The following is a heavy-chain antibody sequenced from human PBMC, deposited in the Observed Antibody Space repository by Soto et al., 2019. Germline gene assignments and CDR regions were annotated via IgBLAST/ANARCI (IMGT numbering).Heavy chain of an antibody. CDR1: GLSLRTTGVG. J-gene: IGHJ6*02. D-gene: IGHD2-21*02. CDR2: LYWDDDQ. V-gene: IGHV2-5*02. CDR3: VQSRCGGDCLEIYSSHAYNGLDV. Sequence: QVTLKESGPTLVKPTQTLTLTCTVSGLSLRTTGVGVGWVRQPPGKALEWLALLYWDDDQRYSPSLRSRLTIAKDITEKQVVLPMTNMDTVDTATYYCVQSRCGGDCLEIYSSHAYNGLDVWGQGTTVTVSS.